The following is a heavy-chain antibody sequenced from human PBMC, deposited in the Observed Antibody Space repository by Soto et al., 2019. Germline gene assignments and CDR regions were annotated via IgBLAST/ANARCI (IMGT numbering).Heavy chain of an antibody. CDR3: ARMGQLVRGRYYYYYGMDV. CDR2: IKQDGSEK. J-gene: IGHJ6*02. Sequence: EVQLVESGGGLVQPGGSLRLSCAASGFTFSSYWMSWVRQAPGKGLEWVANIKQDGSEKYYVDSVKGRFTISRDNAKNSLYLQMNSVRAEDTAVYYCARMGQLVRGRYYYYYGMDVWGQGTTVTVSS. V-gene: IGHV3-7*01. CDR1: GFTFSSYW. D-gene: IGHD6-6*01.